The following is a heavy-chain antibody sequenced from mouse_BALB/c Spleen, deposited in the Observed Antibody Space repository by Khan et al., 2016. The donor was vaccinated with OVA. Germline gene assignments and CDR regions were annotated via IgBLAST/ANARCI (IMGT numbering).Heavy chain of an antibody. V-gene: IGHV1S137*01. CDR3: ARGGGGDRFAY. CDR2: VNTYYGDA. CDR1: GYTFTDFT. Sequence: QVQLKQSGAELVRPGVSVKISCKGSGYTFTDFTMHWVKQSHAKSLEWIGVVNTYYGDATYNQKFKGKATMTVDKSYTTAYMELARLTSEDTALYDCARGGGGDRFAYWGQGTMVTVSA. J-gene: IGHJ3*01.